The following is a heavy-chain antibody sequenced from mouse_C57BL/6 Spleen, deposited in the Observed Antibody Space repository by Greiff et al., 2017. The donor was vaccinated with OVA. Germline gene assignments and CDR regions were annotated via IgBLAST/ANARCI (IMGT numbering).Heavy chain of an antibody. D-gene: IGHD2-5*01. CDR3: ARRYYSNYVDYAMDY. Sequence: QVQLQQSGAELVKPGASVKISCKASGYAFSSYWMNWVKQRPGKGLEWIGQIYPGDGDTNYNGKFKGKATLTADKSSSTAYMQLSSLTSEDSAVYFCARRYYSNYVDYAMDYWGQGTSVTVSS. V-gene: IGHV1-80*01. J-gene: IGHJ4*01. CDR1: GYAFSSYW. CDR2: IYPGDGDT.